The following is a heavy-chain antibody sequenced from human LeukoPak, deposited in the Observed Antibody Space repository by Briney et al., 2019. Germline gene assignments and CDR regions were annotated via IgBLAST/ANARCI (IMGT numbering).Heavy chain of an antibody. CDR2: ISSSSSYI. CDR1: GFTFSSYS. J-gene: IGHJ4*02. V-gene: IGHV3-21*01. CDR3: ARDGWSCSSTSCPGTYYFDY. Sequence: GGSLRLSCAASGFTFSSYSMNWVRQAPGKGLEWVSSISSSSSYIYYADSGKGRFTISRDNAKNSLYLQMNSLRAEDTAVYYCARDGWSCSSTSCPGTYYFDYWGQGTLVTVSS. D-gene: IGHD2-2*01.